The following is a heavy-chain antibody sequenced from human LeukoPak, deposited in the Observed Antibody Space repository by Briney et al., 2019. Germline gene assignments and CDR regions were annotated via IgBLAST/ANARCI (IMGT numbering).Heavy chain of an antibody. CDR1: GGSISSGAYY. J-gene: IGHJ3*02. V-gene: IGHV4-30-4*01. Sequence: SETLSLTCTVSGGSISSGAYYWSWIRQPPGKGLEWIGYISYSGSTYYNPSLKSRVTISIDTSKNQFSLKLSSVTAADTAVYFCARDGGPSYDSSGYYRDAFDIWGQGTTVTVSS. D-gene: IGHD3-22*01. CDR2: ISYSGST. CDR3: ARDGGPSYDSSGYYRDAFDI.